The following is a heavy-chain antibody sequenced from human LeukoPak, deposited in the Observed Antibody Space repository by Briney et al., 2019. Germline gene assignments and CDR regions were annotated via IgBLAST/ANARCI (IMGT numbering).Heavy chain of an antibody. Sequence: GGSLRLSCAASGFTFSSYAMSWVRQAPGKGLEWVSAISGSGGSTYYADSVKGRFTISRDNAKKSLFLQMNGLGAEDTAVYYCAKVGGRPITYAFDIWGQGTMVTVSS. CDR1: GFTFSSYA. CDR2: ISGSGGST. J-gene: IGHJ3*02. D-gene: IGHD3-16*01. CDR3: AKVGGRPITYAFDI. V-gene: IGHV3-23*01.